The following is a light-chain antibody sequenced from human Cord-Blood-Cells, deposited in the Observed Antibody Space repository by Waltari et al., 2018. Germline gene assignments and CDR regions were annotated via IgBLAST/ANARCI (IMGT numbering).Light chain of an antibody. CDR1: QSISSW. J-gene: IGKJ1*01. V-gene: IGKV1-5*01. CDR3: QQYNSYWT. CDR2: DAS. Sequence: DIQMPQSPSTLSASVGDRVTITCRASQSISSWLAWYQQKPGKAPKLLIYDASSLESGVPSRFRGSGSGTEFTLPISSLQPDDFATYYCQQYNSYWTFGQGTKVEIK.